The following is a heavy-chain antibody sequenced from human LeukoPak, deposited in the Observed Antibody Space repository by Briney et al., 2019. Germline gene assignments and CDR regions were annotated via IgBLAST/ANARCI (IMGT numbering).Heavy chain of an antibody. CDR3: ARGYNWNDGPATYGMDV. CDR2: INHSGST. V-gene: IGHV4-34*01. Sequence: SETLSLTCAVYGGSFSGYYWSWIRQPPGKGLEWIGEINHSGSTNYNPSLKSRVTISVDRSKNQFSLKLSSVTAADTAVYYCARGYNWNDGPATYGMDVWGQGTTVTVSS. J-gene: IGHJ6*02. D-gene: IGHD1-1*01. CDR1: GGSFSGYY.